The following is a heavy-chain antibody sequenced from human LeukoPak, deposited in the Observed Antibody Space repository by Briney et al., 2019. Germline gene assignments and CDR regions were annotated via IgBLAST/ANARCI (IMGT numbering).Heavy chain of an antibody. V-gene: IGHV4-59*01. D-gene: IGHD4-23*01. Sequence: SETLSLTCTVSGGSISSYYWSWIRQPPGKGLEWIGYIYYSGSTNYSPSLKSRVTISVDTSKNQFSLKLSSVTAADTAVYYCAREGLRWGSGAFDIWGQGTMVTVSS. CDR3: AREGLRWGSGAFDI. CDR2: IYYSGST. J-gene: IGHJ3*02. CDR1: GGSISSYY.